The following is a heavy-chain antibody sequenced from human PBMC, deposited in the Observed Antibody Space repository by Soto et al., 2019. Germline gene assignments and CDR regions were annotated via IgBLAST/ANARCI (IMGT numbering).Heavy chain of an antibody. CDR1: GFTFSSYA. V-gene: IGHV3-30-3*01. Sequence: LRLSCAASGFTFSSYAMHWVRQAPGKGLERVAVISYDGSNKYYADSVKGRFTISRDNSKNTLYLQMNSLRAEDTAVYYCARVYSSSWYRDYYYYGMDVWGQGTTVTVSS. J-gene: IGHJ6*02. CDR2: ISYDGSNK. D-gene: IGHD6-13*01. CDR3: ARVYSSSWYRDYYYYGMDV.